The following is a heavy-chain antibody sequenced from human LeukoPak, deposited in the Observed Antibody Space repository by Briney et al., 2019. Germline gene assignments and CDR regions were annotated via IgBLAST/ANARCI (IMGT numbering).Heavy chain of an antibody. CDR2: FDPEDGET. V-gene: IGHV1-24*01. D-gene: IGHD2-2*02. Sequence: ASVKVSCRVSGYTLTELSMHWVRQAPGKGLEWMGGFDPEDGETIYAQKFQGRVTMTEDTSTDTAYMELSSLRSEDTAVYYCARDPYCSSTSCYISDAFDIWGQGTMVTVSS. J-gene: IGHJ3*02. CDR1: GYTLTELS. CDR3: ARDPYCSSTSCYISDAFDI.